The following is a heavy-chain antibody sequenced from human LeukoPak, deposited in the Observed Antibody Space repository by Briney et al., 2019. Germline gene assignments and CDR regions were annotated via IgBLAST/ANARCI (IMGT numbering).Heavy chain of an antibody. CDR3: ARGKSGTVGADY. V-gene: IGHV4-59*11. Sequence: SETLSLTCTVSGGSISSHYWSWIRQPPGKVLEWIGYIYYSGSTNYNPSLKSRVTISVDTSKNQFSLKLSSVTAADTAVYYCARGKSGTVGADYWGQGTLVTVSS. J-gene: IGHJ4*02. CDR1: GGSISSHY. D-gene: IGHD1-14*01. CDR2: IYYSGST.